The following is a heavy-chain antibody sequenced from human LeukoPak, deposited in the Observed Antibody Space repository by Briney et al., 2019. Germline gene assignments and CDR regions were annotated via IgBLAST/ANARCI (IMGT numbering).Heavy chain of an antibody. D-gene: IGHD1-7*01. V-gene: IGHV1-2*02. CDR3: ARDYYQTGTISGY. CDR2: INPNSGGT. CDR1: GYTFTDYY. J-gene: IGHJ4*02. Sequence: ASVKVSCKASGYTFTDYYLHWVRQAPGQGLEWMGWINPNSGGTNYAQIFQGRVTMTRDTSINTAYMELSRLRSDDTAVYYCARDYYQTGTISGYWGQGTLVTVSS.